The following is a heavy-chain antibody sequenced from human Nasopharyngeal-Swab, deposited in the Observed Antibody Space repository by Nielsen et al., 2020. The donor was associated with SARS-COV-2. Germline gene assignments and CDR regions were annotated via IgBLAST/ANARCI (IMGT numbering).Heavy chain of an antibody. J-gene: IGHJ4*02. CDR3: ARDAHSYGFDY. CDR1: GFTFSSYG. V-gene: IGHV3-33*01. D-gene: IGHD5-18*01. Sequence: GESLKISCAASGFTFSSYGMHWVRQAPGKGLEWVAVIWYDRSNKYYADSVKGRFTISRDNSKNTLYLQMNSLRAEDTAVYYCARDAHSYGFDYWGQGTLVTVSS. CDR2: IWYDRSNK.